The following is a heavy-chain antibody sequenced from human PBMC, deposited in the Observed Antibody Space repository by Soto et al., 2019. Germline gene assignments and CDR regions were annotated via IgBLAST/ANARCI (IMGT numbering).Heavy chain of an antibody. D-gene: IGHD3-3*01. CDR1: GFTFSSYG. J-gene: IGHJ4*02. V-gene: IGHV3-33*01. CDR3: AREGDFWSGLPGPFDY. Sequence: PGGSLRLSCAASGFTFSSYGMHWVRQAPGKGLEWVAVIWYDGSNKYYADSVKGRFTISRDNSKNTLYLQMNSLRAEDTAVYYCAREGDFWSGLPGPFDYWGQGTLVTVSS. CDR2: IWYDGSNK.